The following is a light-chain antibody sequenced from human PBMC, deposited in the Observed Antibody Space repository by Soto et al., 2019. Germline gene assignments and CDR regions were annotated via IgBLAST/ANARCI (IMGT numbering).Light chain of an antibody. CDR1: QGIDTS. CDR3: QQLHGYPIT. J-gene: IGKJ5*01. CDR2: AAS. V-gene: IGKV1-9*01. Sequence: ILLTQSPSSLSASVGDRVTITCRASQGIDTSLAWYQQTPGKAPKLLIYAASNFQSGVPSRFSGSGSGTHFTLTISSLQPEDFATYYCQQLHGYPITFGQGTRLEIK.